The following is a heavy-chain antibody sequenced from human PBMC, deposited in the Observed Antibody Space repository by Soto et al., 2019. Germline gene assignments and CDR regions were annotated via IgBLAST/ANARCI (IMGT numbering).Heavy chain of an antibody. D-gene: IGHD2-15*01. CDR1: GGTFSSYT. CDR2: IIPILGIA. V-gene: IGHV1-69*02. J-gene: IGHJ4*02. Sequence: QVQLVQSGAEVKKPGSSVKVSCKASGGTFSSYTISWVRQAPGQGLEWMGRIIPILGIANYAQKFQGRVTITADNSTSTAYMELSSLRSEDTAVYYCARVVVAATGGYFDYWGQGTLVTVSS. CDR3: ARVVVAATGGYFDY.